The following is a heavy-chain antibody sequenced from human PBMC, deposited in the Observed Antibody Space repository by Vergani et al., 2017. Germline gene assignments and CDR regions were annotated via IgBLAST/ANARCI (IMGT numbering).Heavy chain of an antibody. Sequence: QVQLVQSGAEVKKPGASVKVSCKASGYTFTGYYMHWVRQAPGQGLEWMGWINPNSGGTNYAQKFQGRVTMTRDTSISTAYMELSRLRSDDTAVYYCARDVDIVVVPAAMPIYYYYSGMDVWGQGTTVTVSS. CDR2: INPNSGGT. D-gene: IGHD2-2*03. CDR1: GYTFTGYY. V-gene: IGHV1-2*02. CDR3: ARDVDIVVVPAAMPIYYYYSGMDV. J-gene: IGHJ6*02.